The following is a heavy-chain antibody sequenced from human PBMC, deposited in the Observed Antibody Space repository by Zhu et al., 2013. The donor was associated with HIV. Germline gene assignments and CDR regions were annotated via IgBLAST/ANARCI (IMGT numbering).Heavy chain of an antibody. J-gene: IGHJ4*02. D-gene: IGHD3-22*01. CDR1: GFTFTSSA. CDR3: AAGRYDSSGYFD. V-gene: IGHV1-58*01. CDR2: IVVGSGNT. Sequence: QLVQSGPEVKKPGTSVKVSCKASGFTFTSSAVQWVRQARGQRLEWIGWIVVGSGNTNYAQKFQERVTITRDMSTSTAYMGLSSLRSEDTAVYYCAAGRYDSSGYFDWGQGTLVTVSS.